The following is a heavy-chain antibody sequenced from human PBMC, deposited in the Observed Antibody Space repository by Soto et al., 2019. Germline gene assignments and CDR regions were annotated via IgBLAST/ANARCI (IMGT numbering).Heavy chain of an antibody. CDR2: IYPGDSDT. V-gene: IGHV5-51*01. CDR3: AASIFYYGMDV. CDR1: GYTFTNYW. J-gene: IGHJ6*04. Sequence: VDSLKISCKGSGYTFTNYWIGWVRQMPGKGLEWMGIIYPGDSDTKYNPSFQGQVTISADKSITTTYLRWTSLKASDTAIYYCAASIFYYGMDVWGKGTTVTVSS.